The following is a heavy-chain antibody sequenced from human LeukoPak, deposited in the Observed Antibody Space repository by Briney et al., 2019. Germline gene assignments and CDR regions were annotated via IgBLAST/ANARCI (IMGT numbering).Heavy chain of an antibody. CDR2: MNPNSGNT. V-gene: IGHV1-8*01. CDR1: GYTFTSYD. Sequence: ASVKVSCKASGYTFTSYDINWVRQATGQGLEWMGWMNPNSGNTGYAQKFQGRVTMTRNTSISTAYMELSSLRSEDTAVYYCARGRYLPVAIRWFDPWGQGTLVTVSS. CDR3: ARGRYLPVAIRWFDP. D-gene: IGHD2-2*01. J-gene: IGHJ5*02.